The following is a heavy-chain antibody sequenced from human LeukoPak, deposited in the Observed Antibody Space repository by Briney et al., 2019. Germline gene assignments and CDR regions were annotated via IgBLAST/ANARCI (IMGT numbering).Heavy chain of an antibody. D-gene: IGHD5-12*01. Sequence: GGSLRLSCVGSGFTFSTYWMHWVRQAPGRGLVWVSGINTDGSTTSYADSVKGRFTIPRDNAKNTLYLQMSSLRAEDTALYYCAKETGYDVDLDYWGQGALVTVSS. CDR1: GFTFSTYW. CDR2: INTDGSTT. CDR3: AKETGYDVDLDY. J-gene: IGHJ4*02. V-gene: IGHV3-74*01.